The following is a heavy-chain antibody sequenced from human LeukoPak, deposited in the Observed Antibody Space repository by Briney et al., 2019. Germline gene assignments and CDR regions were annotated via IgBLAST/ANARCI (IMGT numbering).Heavy chain of an antibody. V-gene: IGHV4-59*02. J-gene: IGHJ4*02. D-gene: IGHD1-14*01. Sequence: SETLSLTCTVSGGXVSNFYCSWIRQPPGKGLEWIGYVSYSGNTNYNPSLKSRVTISVDTSKNQFSLKLNSVTAADTAVYYCARVTTVNTGDFDYWGQGTLVTVSS. CDR3: ARVTTVNTGDFDY. CDR1: GGXVSNFY. CDR2: VSYSGNT.